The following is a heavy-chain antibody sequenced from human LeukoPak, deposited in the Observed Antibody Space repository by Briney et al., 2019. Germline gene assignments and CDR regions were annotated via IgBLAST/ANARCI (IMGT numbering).Heavy chain of an antibody. V-gene: IGHV3-74*01. Sequence: GGSLRLSCAASGFTFSNSWMYWVRQTPDKGLVWVSRIKYDGSSTVYADSVKGRFTISRDNAKNTLDLQMNSLRAEDTAVYYCARGGPYSSSSLDYWGQGTPVTVSS. CDR1: GFTFSNSW. J-gene: IGHJ4*02. CDR3: ARGGPYSSSSLDY. CDR2: IKYDGSST. D-gene: IGHD6-6*01.